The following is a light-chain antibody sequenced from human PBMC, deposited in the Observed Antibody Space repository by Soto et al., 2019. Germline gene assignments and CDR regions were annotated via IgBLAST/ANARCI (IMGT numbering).Light chain of an antibody. CDR2: ATS. Sequence: EIVLTQSPGTLSLSPGDRVTLSCRASQSVSSNYLAWYQQKPGQAPRLLIYATSSRPTGIPDRFSGSGSGTDFPLTISSREPEAFALQSCHHYGDYNSPWSSFGQGNRLEI. CDR1: QSVSSNY. V-gene: IGKV3-20*01. CDR3: HHYGDYNSPWSS. J-gene: IGKJ2*03.